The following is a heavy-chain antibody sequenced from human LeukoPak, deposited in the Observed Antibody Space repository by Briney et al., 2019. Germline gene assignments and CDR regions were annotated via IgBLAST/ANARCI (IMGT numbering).Heavy chain of an antibody. D-gene: IGHD6-13*01. V-gene: IGHV1-69*04. J-gene: IGHJ4*02. CDR2: IIPSLGTP. Sequence: GASVKVSCKASGDTFSNYAISWVRQAPGQGLEWVGRIIPSLGTPNYAQKFQGRVTITADRPTTTAYMELSSLRFGDTAVYYCARAGSSRFSVPYYFNYWGQGTPVTVSS. CDR3: ARAGSSRFSVPYYFNY. CDR1: GDTFSNYA.